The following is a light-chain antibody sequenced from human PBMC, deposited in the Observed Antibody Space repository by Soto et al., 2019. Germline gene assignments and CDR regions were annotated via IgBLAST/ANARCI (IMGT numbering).Light chain of an antibody. CDR2: DAS. CDR3: QQRSNWLWT. CDR1: ESVSSY. J-gene: IGKJ1*01. V-gene: IGKV3-11*01. Sequence: EIVLTQSPATLSLSPGERATLSCRASESVSSYLVWYQQKAGQAPRLLIYDASNRATGIPARFSGSGSGTDFTLTISSLEPEDFAVYYCQQRSNWLWTFGQGTKVEIK.